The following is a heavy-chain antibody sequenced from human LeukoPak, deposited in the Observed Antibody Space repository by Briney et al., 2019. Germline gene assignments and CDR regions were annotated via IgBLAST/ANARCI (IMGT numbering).Heavy chain of an antibody. CDR2: ISSSGSTI. V-gene: IGHV3-11*04. CDR3: ARDPLYYYDSSGYYYRGAFDI. CDR1: GFTFSDYY. Sequence: PGGSLRLSCAASGFTFSDYYMSWLRQAPGKGLEWVSYISSSGSTIYYADSVKGRFTISRDNAKNSLYLQMNSLRAEDTAVYYCARDPLYYYDSSGYYYRGAFDIWGQGTMVTVSS. D-gene: IGHD3-22*01. J-gene: IGHJ3*02.